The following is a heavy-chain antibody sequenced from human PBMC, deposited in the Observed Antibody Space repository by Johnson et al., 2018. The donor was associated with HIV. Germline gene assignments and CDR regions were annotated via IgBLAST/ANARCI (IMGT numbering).Heavy chain of an antibody. CDR1: GFSVDDYA. CDR2: ISCNSDDI. Sequence: VQLVESGGGLVQPGRSLRLSCRASGFSVDDYAMHWVRQAPGKGLEWVSGISCNSDDIGYAVSVKGRFSISRDNAKNSLYLQMNSLRREDTALYYCTPIDWPGVVAFDIWGQGTMVTVSS. J-gene: IGHJ3*02. V-gene: IGHV3-9*01. D-gene: IGHD3-3*01. CDR3: TPIDWPGVVAFDI.